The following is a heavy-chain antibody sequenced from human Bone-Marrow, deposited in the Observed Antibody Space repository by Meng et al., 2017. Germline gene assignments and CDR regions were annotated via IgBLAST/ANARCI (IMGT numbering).Heavy chain of an antibody. CDR2: ISSSGSTI. CDR1: GGSISSYY. V-gene: IGHV3-11*01. D-gene: IGHD1-26*01. Sequence: GGSLRLSCTVSGGSISSYYWSWIRQAPGKGLEWVSYISSSGSTIYYADSVKGRFTISRDNAKNSLYLQMNSLRAEDTAVYYCARVKVGALRNNWFDPWGQGTLVTVSS. CDR3: ARVKVGALRNNWFDP. J-gene: IGHJ5*02.